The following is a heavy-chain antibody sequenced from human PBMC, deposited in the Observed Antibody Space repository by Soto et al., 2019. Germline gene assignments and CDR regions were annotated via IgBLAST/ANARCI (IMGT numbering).Heavy chain of an antibody. Sequence: SETLSLTCTVSGGSISSYYWSWIRQPPGKGLEWIEYIYYSGSTNYNPSLKSRVTISVDTSKNQFSLKLSSVTAADTAVYYCASGYSSSWGKSLSYGMDVWGQGTTVTVSS. CDR1: GGSISSYY. D-gene: IGHD6-13*01. J-gene: IGHJ6*02. V-gene: IGHV4-59*01. CDR3: ASGYSSSWGKSLSYGMDV. CDR2: IYYSGST.